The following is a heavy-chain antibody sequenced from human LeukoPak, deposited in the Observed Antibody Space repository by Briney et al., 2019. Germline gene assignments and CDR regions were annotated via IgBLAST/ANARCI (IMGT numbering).Heavy chain of an antibody. CDR2: INLGGSA. V-gene: IGHV4-34*01. D-gene: IGHD2-15*01. CDR3: ARLGGTGGSSDSGAGYYYYGMDV. J-gene: IGHJ6*04. CDR1: GGSFSAYN. Sequence: SETLSLTCAVYGGSFSAYNWSWIPQPPGKGLEWIGEINLGGSANYNSSLKTRVTISVETTKNQFSLNLSSVTAADTAVYYCARLGGTGGSSDSGAGYYYYGMDVWGEGTTVTVST.